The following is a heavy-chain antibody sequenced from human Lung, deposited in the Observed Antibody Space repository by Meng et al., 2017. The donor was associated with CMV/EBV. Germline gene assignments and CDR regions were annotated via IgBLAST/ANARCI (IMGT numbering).Heavy chain of an antibody. D-gene: IGHD5-18*01. J-gene: IGHJ4*02. CDR1: GYTFATSW. CDR3: ARTNTPMFTWGPYFDY. V-gene: IGHV5-51*04. Sequence: GGSLRLXXTTSGYTFATSWIGWVRQMPGKGLEWMGIIYPGDSDTKYSPSFQGQVTISADKPLNTAYLQWSSLQASDTAIYYCARTNTPMFTWGPYFDYWGQGTLVTVSS. CDR2: IYPGDSDT.